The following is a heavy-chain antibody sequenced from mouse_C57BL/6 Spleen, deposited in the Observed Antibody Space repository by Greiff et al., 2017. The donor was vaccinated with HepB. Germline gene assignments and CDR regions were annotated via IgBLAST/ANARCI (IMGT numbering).Heavy chain of an antibody. Sequence: EVQLQQSGPELVKPGASVKISCKASGYTFTDYYMNRVKQSHGKSLEWIGDINPNNGGTSYNQKFKGKATLTVDKSSSTAYMELRSLTSEDSAVYYCASHGYAMDYWGQGTSVTVSS. V-gene: IGHV1-26*01. CDR2: INPNNGGT. CDR1: GYTFTDYY. CDR3: ASHGYAMDY. J-gene: IGHJ4*01.